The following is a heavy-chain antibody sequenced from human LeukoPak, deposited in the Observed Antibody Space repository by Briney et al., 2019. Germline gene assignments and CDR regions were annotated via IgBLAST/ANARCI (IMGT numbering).Heavy chain of an antibody. CDR2: IYYSGST. CDR1: GGSISSYY. Sequence: PSETLSLTCTVSGGSISSYYWSWIRQPPGKGLEWIGYIYYSGSTNYNPSLKSRVTIPVVTSKNRFSLKLSSVTAADTAVYYCGRHLYGSGSSRGFDYWGQGTLVTVSS. CDR3: GRHLYGSGSSRGFDY. V-gene: IGHV4-59*08. D-gene: IGHD3-10*01. J-gene: IGHJ4*02.